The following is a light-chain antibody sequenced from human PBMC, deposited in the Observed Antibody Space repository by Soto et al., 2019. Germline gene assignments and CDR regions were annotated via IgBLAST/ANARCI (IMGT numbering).Light chain of an antibody. CDR2: AAS. V-gene: IGKV1-8*01. CDR3: QQYNTFWT. J-gene: IGKJ1*01. Sequence: AIRMTQSPSSLSASTGDRVTITCRASQGISSYLAWYQQKPGKAPKLLIYAASTLQSGVPSRFSGSGSGTDFTLTISCLQSEDFATYCCQQYNTFWTFGQGTKVDIK. CDR1: QGISSY.